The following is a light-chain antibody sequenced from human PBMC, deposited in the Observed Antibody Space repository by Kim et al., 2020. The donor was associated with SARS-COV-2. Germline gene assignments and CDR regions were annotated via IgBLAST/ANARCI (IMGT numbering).Light chain of an antibody. CDR1: QSVSSY. CDR2: DAS. CDR3: QHRSNWLYT. V-gene: IGKV3-11*01. Sequence: EIVLTQSPDTLSVSPGERATLSCRASQSVSSYLAWYQQKPGQAPRLLIYDASNRATGIPARFSGSGSGTDFTLTISSLQPEDFAVYYCQHRSNWLYTFGQGTKLEI. J-gene: IGKJ2*01.